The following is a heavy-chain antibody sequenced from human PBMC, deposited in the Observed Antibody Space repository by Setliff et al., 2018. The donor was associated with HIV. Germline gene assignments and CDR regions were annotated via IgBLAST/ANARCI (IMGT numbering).Heavy chain of an antibody. D-gene: IGHD6-19*01. V-gene: IGHV4-4*07. J-gene: IGHJ4*02. Sequence: PSETLSLTCTVSGGSISSYYWSWIRQPAGKGLEWSGRIYTSGSTNDNPSLKSRITISVDTSKNQFSLKLRSVTAADTSLYYCARGPPGSSIGWYVGYWGQGTLGTVSS. CDR2: IYTSGST. CDR1: GGSISSYY. CDR3: ARGPPGSSIGWYVGY.